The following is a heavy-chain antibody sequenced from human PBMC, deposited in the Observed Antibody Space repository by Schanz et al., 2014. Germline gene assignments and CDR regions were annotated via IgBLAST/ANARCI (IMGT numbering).Heavy chain of an antibody. CDR3: AKNWKGHHITGRPGWSDGMDV. J-gene: IGHJ6*02. Sequence: VQLVESGGVVVQPGGSLRLSCAASGFTFDDYTMHWVRQAPGKGLEWVSTITSNGGGTYYADSVKGRFTISRDNGKNRLYLQMNSLRVEDTAEYYCAKNWKGHHITGRPGWSDGMDVWGQGTTVTVSS. D-gene: IGHD6-6*01. CDR2: ITSNGGGT. CDR1: GFTFDDYT. V-gene: IGHV3-43*01.